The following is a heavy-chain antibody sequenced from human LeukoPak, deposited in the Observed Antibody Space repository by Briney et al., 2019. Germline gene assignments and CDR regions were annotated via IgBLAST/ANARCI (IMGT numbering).Heavy chain of an antibody. J-gene: IGHJ5*02. CDR3: ARGQTTFDP. CDR1: GFTSSTYW. CDR2: IKPDGSEK. D-gene: IGHD1-7*01. Sequence: GGSLRLSCAASGFTSSTYWLGRVRQSPGKGLEWVANIKPDGSEKYYVDSVKGRFTISRDNARNSLYLQMNSLRAEDTAVYYCARGQTTFDPWGQGTLVTVSS. V-gene: IGHV3-7*01.